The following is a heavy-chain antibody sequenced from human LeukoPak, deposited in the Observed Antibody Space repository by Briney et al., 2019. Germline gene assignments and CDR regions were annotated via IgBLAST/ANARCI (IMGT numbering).Heavy chain of an antibody. J-gene: IGHJ3*02. V-gene: IGHV1-2*02. CDR1: GYTFAGYY. Sequence: ASVKVSCRASGYTFAGYYMHWVRQAPGQGLEWMGWINPNSGGTNYAQKFQGRVTMTRDTSISTAYMELSRLRSDDTAVYYCARVETTVTTIDIWGQGTMVTVSS. D-gene: IGHD4-17*01. CDR2: INPNSGGT. CDR3: ARVETTVTTIDI.